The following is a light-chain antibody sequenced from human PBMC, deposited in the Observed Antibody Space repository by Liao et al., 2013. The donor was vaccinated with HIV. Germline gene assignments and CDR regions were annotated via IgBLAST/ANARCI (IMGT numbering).Light chain of an antibody. Sequence: SYELTQPLSVSVSPGQTASITCSGDKLGDKYACWYQQKPGQSPVLVIYQDTKRPSGIPERFSGSNSGNTATLTISGTQAMDEADYFCQAWDSGADVVFGGGTKLTVL. CDR3: QAWDSGADVV. J-gene: IGLJ2*01. CDR1: KLGDKY. CDR2: QDT. V-gene: IGLV3-1*01.